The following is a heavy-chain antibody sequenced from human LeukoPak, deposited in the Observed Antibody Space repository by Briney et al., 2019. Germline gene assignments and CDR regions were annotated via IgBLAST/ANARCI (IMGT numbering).Heavy chain of an antibody. CDR3: ARHRPSDSSGYYYVAFDY. D-gene: IGHD3-22*01. J-gene: IGHJ4*02. Sequence: GESLKISCKGSGYSFTSYWIGWVRQMPGKGLEWMGIIYPGDSDTRYSPSFEGQVTISADKSISTAYLQWRSLKASDTAMYYCARHRPSDSSGYYYVAFDYWGQGTLVTVSS. CDR1: GYSFTSYW. V-gene: IGHV5-51*01. CDR2: IYPGDSDT.